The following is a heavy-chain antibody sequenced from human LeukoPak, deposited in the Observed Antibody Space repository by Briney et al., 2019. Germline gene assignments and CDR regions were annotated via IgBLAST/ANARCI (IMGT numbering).Heavy chain of an antibody. CDR2: VDYSGNT. CDR3: ARDRFATTTGDSTFDY. CDR1: DGPMRTYN. V-gene: IGHV4-59*01. Sequence: RSETLSLTCTFSDGPMRTYNWNWMRQPPGKGLDWIAYVDYSGNTDHNPSFESRVTMSIDTSKNLFSLMLTSVTAADTAVYYCARDRFATTTGDSTFDYWGQGILVTVSS. J-gene: IGHJ4*02. D-gene: IGHD5-24*01.